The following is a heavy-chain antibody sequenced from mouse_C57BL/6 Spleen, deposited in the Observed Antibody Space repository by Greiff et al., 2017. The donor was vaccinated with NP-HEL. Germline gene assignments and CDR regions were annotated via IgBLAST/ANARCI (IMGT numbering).Heavy chain of an antibody. V-gene: IGHV6-3*01. CDR3: TGGDGVY. Sequence: EVQGVESGGGLVQPGGSMKLSCVASGFTFSNYWMNWVRQSPEKGLEWVAQIRLKSDNYATHYAESVKGRFTISRDDSKSSVYLQMNNLRAEDTGIYYCTGGDGVYWGQGTLVTVSA. CDR2: IRLKSDNYAT. CDR1: GFTFSNYW. D-gene: IGHD3-3*01. J-gene: IGHJ3*01.